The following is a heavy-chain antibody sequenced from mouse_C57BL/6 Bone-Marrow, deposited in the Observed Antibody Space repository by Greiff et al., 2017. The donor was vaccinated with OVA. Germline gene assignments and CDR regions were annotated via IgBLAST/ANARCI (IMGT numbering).Heavy chain of an antibody. D-gene: IGHD1-1*01. CDR3: ARDYYGSSSSWYFDV. CDR1: GYAFSSYW. J-gene: IGHJ1*03. V-gene: IGHV1-80*01. Sequence: VQLVESGAELVKPGASVKISCKASGYAFSSYWMNWVKQRPGKGLEWIGQIYPGDGDTNYNGKFKGKATLTADKSSSTAYMQLSSLTSEDSAVYFCARDYYGSSSSWYFDVWGTGTTVTVSS. CDR2: IYPGDGDT.